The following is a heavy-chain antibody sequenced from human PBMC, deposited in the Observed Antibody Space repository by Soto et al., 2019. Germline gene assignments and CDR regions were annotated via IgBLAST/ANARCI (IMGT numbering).Heavy chain of an antibody. CDR2: ISHDSTYI. V-gene: IGHV3-21*01. Sequence: GGSLRLSCAASGFTFSSNSLNWVRQAPGKGLEWVSSISHDSTYIYYADSVRGRFTISRDNAKNSLYLQMNSLRAEDTAVYYCARDSCSTTNCNRIFDYWGQGTLVTVSS. CDR3: ARDSCSTTNCNRIFDY. J-gene: IGHJ4*02. D-gene: IGHD2-2*01. CDR1: GFTFSSNS.